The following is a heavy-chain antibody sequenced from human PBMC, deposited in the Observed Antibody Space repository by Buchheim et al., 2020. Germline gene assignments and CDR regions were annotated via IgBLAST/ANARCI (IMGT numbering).Heavy chain of an antibody. CDR3: ARGFLSFGYSGYAWDFDY. CDR2: INPSGGST. V-gene: IGHV1-46*01. D-gene: IGHD5-12*01. CDR1: GYTFTSYY. J-gene: IGHJ4*02. Sequence: QVQLVQSGAEVKKPGASVKVSCKASGYTFTSYYMHWVRQAPGQGLEWMGIINPSGGSTSYAQKFQGRVTMNRDTSKSTVYMELSSLRSEDTAVYYCARGFLSFGYSGYAWDFDYWGQGTL.